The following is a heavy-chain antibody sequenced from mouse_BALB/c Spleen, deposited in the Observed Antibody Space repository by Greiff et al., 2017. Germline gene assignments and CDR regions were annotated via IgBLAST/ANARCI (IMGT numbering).Heavy chain of an antibody. CDR3: ARAPSFFYAMDY. Sequence: EVKLVESGGGLVQPGGFLRLSCATSGFTFTDYYMSWVRQPPGKALEWLGFIRNKANGYTTEYSSSVKGRLTISRDNSQSILYLKMNTLRADDSATYYCARAPSFFYAMDYWGQGTSVTVSS. CDR1: GFTFTDYY. V-gene: IGHV7-3*02. J-gene: IGHJ4*01. CDR2: IRNKANGYTT.